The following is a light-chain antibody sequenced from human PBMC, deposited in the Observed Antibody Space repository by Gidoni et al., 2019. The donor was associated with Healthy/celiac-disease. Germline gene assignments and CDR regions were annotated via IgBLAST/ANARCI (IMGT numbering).Light chain of an antibody. CDR1: HSVSSN. Sequence: EIVMTKYPATLSVSSGERATLSCRASHSVSSNLAWYQQKPGQAPRLLIYGASTRATGIPARFSGSGSGTEFTLTISSLQSEDFAVYYCQQYNNWPPWTFGQGTKVEIK. J-gene: IGKJ1*01. CDR3: QQYNNWPPWT. V-gene: IGKV3-15*01. CDR2: GAS.